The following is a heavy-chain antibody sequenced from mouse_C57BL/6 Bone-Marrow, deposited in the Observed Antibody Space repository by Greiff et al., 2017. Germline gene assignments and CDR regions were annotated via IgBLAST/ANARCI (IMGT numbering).Heavy chain of an antibody. CDR3: ARNRGYYDWVWFAY. CDR2: IWNGGGT. CDR1: GFSLTSYA. D-gene: IGHD2-3*01. J-gene: IGHJ3*01. V-gene: IGHV2-9-1*01. Sequence: VNVVESGPGLVAPSQSLSITCTVSGFSLTSYAISWVRQPPGKGLEWLGVIWNGGGTNYNSALKSRLSISKSNSKSQVFLKMNSLRTDDTARYYCARNRGYYDWVWFAYWGQGTLVTVSA.